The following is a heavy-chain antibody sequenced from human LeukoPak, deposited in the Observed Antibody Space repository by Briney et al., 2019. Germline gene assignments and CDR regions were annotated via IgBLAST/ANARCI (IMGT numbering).Heavy chain of an antibody. D-gene: IGHD3-3*01. Sequence: GGSLRLSYAASGFTFSSYAMSWVRQVPGKGLEWVSGISGSGGSTYYAESVKGRFTISRDNSENTLYLQVNSLRAEDTAVYYCAKARHYDFWSGEGNFDYWGQGTLVTVSS. CDR1: GFTFSSYA. CDR2: ISGSGGST. CDR3: AKARHYDFWSGEGNFDY. V-gene: IGHV3-23*01. J-gene: IGHJ4*02.